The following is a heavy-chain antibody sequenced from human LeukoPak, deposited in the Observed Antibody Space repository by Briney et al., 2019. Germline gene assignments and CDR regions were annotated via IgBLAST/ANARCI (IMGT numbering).Heavy chain of an antibody. Sequence: SETLSLTCTVSGGSMSSYYWSWIRQPPGKGLEWIGYIYYGGSTKYNPSLKSRVTISVDTSENQFSLKLSSVTAADTAVYYCARGARAGYNLEPFDYWGQGTLVTVSS. CDR1: GGSMSSYY. CDR2: IYYGGST. D-gene: IGHD5-24*01. J-gene: IGHJ4*02. V-gene: IGHV4-59*08. CDR3: ARGARAGYNLEPFDY.